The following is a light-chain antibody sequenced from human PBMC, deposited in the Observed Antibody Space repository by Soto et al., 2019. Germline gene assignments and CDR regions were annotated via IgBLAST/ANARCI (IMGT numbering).Light chain of an antibody. V-gene: IGLV6-57*04. J-gene: IGLJ3*02. Sequence: NFMLTQPHSVSESPGKTVTISCTRSSGSIASNYVQWYQQRPGSAPTPVIYEDNERPSGVPDRFSGSKSGNTASLTISGLQAEDEADYYCCSYAGSYTWVFGGGTKLTVL. CDR2: EDN. CDR1: SGSIASNY. CDR3: CSYAGSYTWV.